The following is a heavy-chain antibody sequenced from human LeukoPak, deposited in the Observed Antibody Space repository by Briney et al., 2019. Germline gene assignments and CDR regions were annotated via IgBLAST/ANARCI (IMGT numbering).Heavy chain of an antibody. CDR3: ARDYYDSSGYPLY. V-gene: IGHV1-69*04. CDR1: GYTFTSYA. J-gene: IGHJ4*02. CDR2: IIPILGIA. Sequence: GASVKVSCKASGYTFTSYAISWVRQAPGQGLEWMGRIIPILGIANYAQKFQGRVTITADKSTSTAYMELSSLRSEDTAVYYCARDYYDSSGYPLYWGQGTLVTVSS. D-gene: IGHD3-22*01.